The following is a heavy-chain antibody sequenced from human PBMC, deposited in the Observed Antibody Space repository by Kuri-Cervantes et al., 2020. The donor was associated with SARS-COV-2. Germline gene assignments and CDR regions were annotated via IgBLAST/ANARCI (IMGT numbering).Heavy chain of an antibody. D-gene: IGHD1-26*01. CDR3: ARDRSYRGIYYYYMDV. CDR1: GGTFSSYA. J-gene: IGHJ6*03. V-gene: IGHV1-69*13. Sequence: SVKVSCKASGGTFSSYAISWVRQAPGQGLEWMGGIIPIFGTANYAQKFQGRVTITADESTSTAYMELSSLRSEDTAVYYCARDRSYRGIYYYYMDVWGKGTTVTVSS. CDR2: IIPIFGTA.